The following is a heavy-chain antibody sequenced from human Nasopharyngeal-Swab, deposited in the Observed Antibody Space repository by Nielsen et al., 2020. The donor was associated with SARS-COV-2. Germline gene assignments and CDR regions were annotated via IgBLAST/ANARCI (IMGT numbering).Heavy chain of an antibody. CDR1: VFTVSSNY. CDR2: IYSGGST. Sequence: GESLKISCAASVFTVSSNYMSWVRQAQGKGLEWVSVIYSGGSTYYADSVKGRFTISRDNSKNTLYLQMNSLRAEDTAVYYCARLYYGSGWYVGAYFDYWGQGTLVTVSS. J-gene: IGHJ4*02. D-gene: IGHD6-19*01. CDR3: ARLYYGSGWYVGAYFDY. V-gene: IGHV3-66*01.